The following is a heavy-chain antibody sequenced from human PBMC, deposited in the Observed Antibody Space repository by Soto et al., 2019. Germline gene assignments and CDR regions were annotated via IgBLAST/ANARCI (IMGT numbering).Heavy chain of an antibody. Sequence: GGSLRLSCAASGFTFSSYGMHWVRQAPGKGLEWVAVIWYDGSNKYYADSVKGRFTISRDNSKNTLYLQMNSLRAEDTAVYYCARGGGDFWSAYKNYFDYWGQGTLVTVSS. CDR2: IWYDGSNK. D-gene: IGHD3-3*01. CDR3: ARGGGDFWSAYKNYFDY. CDR1: GFTFSSYG. J-gene: IGHJ4*02. V-gene: IGHV3-33*01.